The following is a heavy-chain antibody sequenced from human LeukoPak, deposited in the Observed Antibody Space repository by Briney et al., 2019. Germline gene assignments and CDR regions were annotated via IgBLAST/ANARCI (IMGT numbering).Heavy chain of an antibody. CDR1: GFSFGDYA. Sequence: GGSLRLSCTTSGFSFGDYAMNWVRQAPGKGLEWVGFIRSKAYGGTIEYAASVNGRFTISRDNSENTLFLQMNSLRAEDTAVYYCAKNFDTFGGVIGISDYWGQGTLVTVSS. V-gene: IGHV3-49*04. CDR2: IRSKAYGGTI. CDR3: AKNFDTFGGVIGISDY. J-gene: IGHJ4*02. D-gene: IGHD3-16*02.